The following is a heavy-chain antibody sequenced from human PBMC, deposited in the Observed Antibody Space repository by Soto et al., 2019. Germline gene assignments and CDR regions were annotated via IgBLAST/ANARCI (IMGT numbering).Heavy chain of an antibody. CDR2: INPSGGST. CDR1: GYTFTSYC. V-gene: IGHV1-46*01. Sequence: ASVKVSCKASGYTFTSYCMHWVRQAPGQGLEWMGIINPSGGSTSYAQKFQGRVTMTRDTSTGTVYMELSSLRSEDTAVYYCARDKVSANGHYGMDVWGQGTTVTVS. CDR3: ARDKVSANGHYGMDV. J-gene: IGHJ6*02.